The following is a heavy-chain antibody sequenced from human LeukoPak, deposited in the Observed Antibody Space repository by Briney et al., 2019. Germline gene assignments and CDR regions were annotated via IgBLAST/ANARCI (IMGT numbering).Heavy chain of an antibody. CDR3: AKVRVGAFDY. J-gene: IGHJ4*02. D-gene: IGHD1-26*01. CDR2: INTITGNP. Sequence: ASVKVSCKASGYTFTNFAINWVRQAPGQGPEWMGWINTITGNPTYAQGFTGRFVFSLDTSVSTAYLQMNSLRAEDTAVYYCAKVRVGAFDYWGQGTLVTVSS. V-gene: IGHV7-4-1*02. CDR1: GYTFTNFA.